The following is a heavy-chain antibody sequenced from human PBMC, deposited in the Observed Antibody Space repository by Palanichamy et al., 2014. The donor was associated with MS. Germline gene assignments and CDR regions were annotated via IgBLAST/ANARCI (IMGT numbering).Heavy chain of an antibody. D-gene: IGHD2-15*01. CDR3: AKGVVVVVAATFDY. V-gene: IGHV3-23*01. CDR2: ISGSGGST. J-gene: IGHJ4*02. Sequence: VSAISGSGGSTYYADSVKGRFTISRDNSKNTLYLQMNSLRAEDTAVYYCAKGVVVVVAATFDYWGQGTLVTVSS.